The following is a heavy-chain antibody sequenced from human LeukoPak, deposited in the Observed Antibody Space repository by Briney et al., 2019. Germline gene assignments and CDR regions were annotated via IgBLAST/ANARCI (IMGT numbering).Heavy chain of an antibody. D-gene: IGHD3-22*01. J-gene: IGHJ3*02. CDR1: GFAFGSYG. Sequence: GGSLRLSCAASGFAFGSYGMSWVRQAPGKGLEWVAAISASGSNPHYSDSVKGRFTISRDNAKNSLYLQMNSLRAEDTAVYYCARALTDSSGYYYVDAFDIWGQGTMVTVSS. CDR3: ARALTDSSGYYYVDAFDI. CDR2: ISASGSNP. V-gene: IGHV3-21*01.